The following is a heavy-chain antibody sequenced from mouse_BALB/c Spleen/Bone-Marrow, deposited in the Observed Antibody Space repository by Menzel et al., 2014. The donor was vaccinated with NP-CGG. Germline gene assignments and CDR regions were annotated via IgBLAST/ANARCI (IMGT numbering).Heavy chain of an antibody. CDR2: IRLKSNNYAT. CDR3: TRQPYYGYFDY. D-gene: IGHD1-1*01. CDR1: GFTFXNYW. V-gene: IGHV6-6*02. J-gene: IGHJ2*01. Sequence: EVQRVESGGGLVQPGGSMKLSCVASGFTFXNYWMNWVRQSPEKGLEWVAEIRLKSNNYATHYAESVKGRFTISRDDSKSSVYLQMNNLRAEDTGIYYCTRQPYYGYFDYWGQGTTLTVSS.